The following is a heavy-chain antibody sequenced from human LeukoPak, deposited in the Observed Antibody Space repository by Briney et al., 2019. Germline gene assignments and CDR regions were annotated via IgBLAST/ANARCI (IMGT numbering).Heavy chain of an antibody. CDR1: GGSISSYY. CDR3: ARSEGRSTPCGY. CDR2: VYSSGST. J-gene: IGHJ4*02. V-gene: IGHV4-4*07. Sequence: KSSETLSLTCTVSGGSISSYYWSWIRQPAGKGLEWIGRVYSSGSTNYNPSLKSRVTMSVDTSKNQFSLKLTSVTAADTAVYYCARSEGRSTPCGYWGQGTPVTVSS.